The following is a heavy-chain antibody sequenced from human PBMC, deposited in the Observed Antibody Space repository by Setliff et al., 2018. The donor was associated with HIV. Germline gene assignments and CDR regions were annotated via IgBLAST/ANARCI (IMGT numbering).Heavy chain of an antibody. D-gene: IGHD1-26*01. CDR3: ARDHNSGTLHAFDL. Sequence: SETLSLTCTVSGDPINSHYWSWIRQPPGEGLEWIGHISYSEYTNYNPSLKSRVTISLDTSKKHFSLDLYSVTAAETAVYYCARDHNSGTLHAFDLWGKGTKVTVSS. CDR1: GDPINSHY. J-gene: IGHJ3*01. CDR2: ISYSEYT. V-gene: IGHV4-59*11.